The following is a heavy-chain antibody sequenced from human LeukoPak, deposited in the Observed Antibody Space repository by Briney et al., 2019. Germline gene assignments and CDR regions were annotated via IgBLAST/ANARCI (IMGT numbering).Heavy chain of an antibody. J-gene: IGHJ3*02. D-gene: IGHD2-15*01. V-gene: IGHV3-48*02. CDR3: ARDDSWAFDI. CDR2: ISSGSGSTI. CDR1: GFTFSTYS. Sequence: GGSLRLSCAASGFTFSTYSMNWVRQAPGKGLDWVSYISSGSGSTIHYADSVKGRFSISRDNAKNSLYLQMNSLRDEDTAVCHCARDDSWAFDIWGQGAMVTVSS.